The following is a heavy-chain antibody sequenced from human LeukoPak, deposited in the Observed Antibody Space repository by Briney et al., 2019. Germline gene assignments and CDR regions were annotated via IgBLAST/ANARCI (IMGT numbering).Heavy chain of an antibody. J-gene: IGHJ3*02. CDR1: GGSISSGSYY. CDR3: ERTLLPATRGAFDI. CDR2: INTSERT. Sequence: KTSETLSLTCTVSGGSISSGSYYWSWIRQPAGKGLEWIGRINTSERTNYNPSLESRVTVTVDTANNQSSLNLSSVTAADAAVYYCERTLLPATRGAFDIWGQGTMVTVSS. D-gene: IGHD2-2*01. V-gene: IGHV4-61*02.